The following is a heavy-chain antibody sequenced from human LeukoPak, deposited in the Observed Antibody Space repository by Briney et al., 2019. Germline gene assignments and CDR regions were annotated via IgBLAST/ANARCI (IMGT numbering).Heavy chain of an antibody. CDR2: IYYSGST. CDR1: GGSISSGDYY. D-gene: IGHD6-13*01. Sequence: PSETLSLTCTVSGGSISSGDYYWAWIRQPPGRGLEWIGSIYYSGSTYYNPSLKSRVTISVDTSKNQFSLRLSSVTAADTVVYYCARLQLAAAGNRWFDPRGQGTLVTVSS. V-gene: IGHV4-39*01. J-gene: IGHJ5*02. CDR3: ARLQLAAAGNRWFDP.